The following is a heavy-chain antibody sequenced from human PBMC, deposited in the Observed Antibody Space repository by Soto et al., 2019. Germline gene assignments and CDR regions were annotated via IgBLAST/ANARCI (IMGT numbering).Heavy chain of an antibody. Sequence: ASETLSLTCTVSGGSISSYYWSWIRQPPGKGLEWIGYIYSSGSTNYNPSLKGRVTMSLDTSKNQVSLNVTSVTAADTAVYYCAATPRYWGQGRLVTVSS. CDR1: GGSISSYY. CDR2: IYSSGST. V-gene: IGHV4-59*01. D-gene: IGHD1-26*01. J-gene: IGHJ4*02. CDR3: AATPRY.